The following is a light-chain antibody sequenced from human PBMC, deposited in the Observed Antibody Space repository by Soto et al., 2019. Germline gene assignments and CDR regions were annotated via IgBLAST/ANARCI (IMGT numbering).Light chain of an antibody. J-gene: IGKJ4*01. Sequence: EIVLTQSPATLSLSPGERATLSCRARQSVSSYLAWYQQKPGQAPRLLIYDASNRATGIPARFSGRGSGTDFTLTIRSLEPEDFAGYYCQQRSNWPLTFGGGTKVEIK. CDR1: QSVSSY. CDR3: QQRSNWPLT. CDR2: DAS. V-gene: IGKV3-11*01.